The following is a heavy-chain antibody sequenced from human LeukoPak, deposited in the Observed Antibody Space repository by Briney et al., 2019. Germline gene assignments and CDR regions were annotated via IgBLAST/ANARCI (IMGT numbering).Heavy chain of an antibody. CDR2: IYYSGST. D-gene: IGHD5-18*01. Sequence: PSETLSLTCTVSGGSISSSSYYWGWIRQPPGKGLEWIGYIYYSGSTNYNPSLKSRVTISVDTSKDQFSLKLSSVTAADTAVYYCARQSYSYRAFDIWGQGTMVTVSS. CDR3: ARQSYSYRAFDI. CDR1: GGSISSSSYY. V-gene: IGHV4-61*05. J-gene: IGHJ3*02.